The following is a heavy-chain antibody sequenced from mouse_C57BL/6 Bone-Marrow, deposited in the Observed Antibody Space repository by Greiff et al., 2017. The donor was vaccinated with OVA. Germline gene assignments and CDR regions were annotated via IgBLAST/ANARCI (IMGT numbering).Heavy chain of an antibody. Sequence: EVKVVESGGDLVKPGGSLKLSCAASGFTFSSYGMSWVRQTPDKRLEWVATISSGGSYTYYPDSVKGRFTISRDNAKNTLYLQMSSLKSEDTAMYYCARRGYGNPFAYWGQGTLVTVSA. CDR1: GFTFSSYG. CDR3: ARRGYGNPFAY. CDR2: ISSGGSYT. J-gene: IGHJ3*01. D-gene: IGHD2-1*01. V-gene: IGHV5-6*02.